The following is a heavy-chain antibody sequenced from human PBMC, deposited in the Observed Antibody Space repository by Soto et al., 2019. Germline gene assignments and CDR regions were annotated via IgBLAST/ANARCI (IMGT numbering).Heavy chain of an antibody. CDR2: ISSSGSTI. CDR1: GFTFSSYA. V-gene: IGHV3-48*01. D-gene: IGHD4-17*01. Sequence: PGGSLRLSCAASGFTFSSYAMHWVRQAPGKGLEWISYISSSGSTIYYADSVKGRFTISRDNAKNSLYLQMNSLRAEDTAVYYCAKEAPHDYGDYDHWGQGTLVTVSS. J-gene: IGHJ5*02. CDR3: AKEAPHDYGDYDH.